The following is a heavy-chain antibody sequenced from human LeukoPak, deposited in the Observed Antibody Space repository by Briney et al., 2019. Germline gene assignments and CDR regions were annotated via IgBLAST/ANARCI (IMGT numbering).Heavy chain of an antibody. CDR2: ISGSGDNT. D-gene: IGHD3-22*01. CDR1: GFTFSSYA. CDR3: AKGSYYDSSGSFYFDY. Sequence: GGSLRLSYAASGFTFSSYAMSWVRQAPGKGLEWVSGISGSGDNTYYADSVKGRFTISRDNSKNTLYVQVNSLGTEDTAAYYCAKGSYYDSSGSFYFDYWGQGTLVAVSS. J-gene: IGHJ4*02. V-gene: IGHV3-23*01.